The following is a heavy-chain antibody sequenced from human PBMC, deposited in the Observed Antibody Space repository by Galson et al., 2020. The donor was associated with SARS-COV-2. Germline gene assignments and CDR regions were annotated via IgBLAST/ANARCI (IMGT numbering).Heavy chain of an antibody. D-gene: IGHD1-26*01. V-gene: IGHV3-30*04. Sequence: QLGESLKISCAASGFTFSSYAMHWVRQAPGKGLEWVAVISYDGSNKYYADSVKGRFTISRDNSKNTLYLQMNSLRAEDTAVYYCARPRGGSYAGAFDIWGQGTMVTVSS. CDR1: GFTFSSYA. CDR2: ISYDGSNK. J-gene: IGHJ3*02. CDR3: ARPRGGSYAGAFDI.